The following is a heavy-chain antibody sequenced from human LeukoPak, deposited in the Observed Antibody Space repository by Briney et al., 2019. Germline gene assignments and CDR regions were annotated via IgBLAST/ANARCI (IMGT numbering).Heavy chain of an antibody. Sequence: ASVKVSCKASGYTFTGYYIHWVRQAPGQGLEWMGRINPNSGGTNFAQKFQGRVTMTRGTSTSTVYMELSSLRSEDTAVYYCARDGEPLEYYDSSGSRGYYFDYWGQGTLVTVSS. D-gene: IGHD3-22*01. CDR1: GYTFTGYY. CDR2: INPNSGGT. V-gene: IGHV1-2*06. J-gene: IGHJ4*02. CDR3: ARDGEPLEYYDSSGSRGYYFDY.